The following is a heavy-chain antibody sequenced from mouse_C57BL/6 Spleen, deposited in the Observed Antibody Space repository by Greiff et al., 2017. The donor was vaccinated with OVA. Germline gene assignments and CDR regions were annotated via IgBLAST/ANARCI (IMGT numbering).Heavy chain of an antibody. CDR2: INPSTGGT. CDR1: GFSFTGYY. D-gene: IGHD2-5*01. CDR3: ARYYSNYAYAMDY. V-gene: IGHV1-42*01. J-gene: IGHJ4*01. Sequence: VQLQQSGPELVKPGASLKISCKASGFSFTGYYMNWVKQSPEKSLEWIGEINPSTGGTTYNQKFKAKATLTVDKTSSTAYMQIKSLTSEDSAVYYCARYYSNYAYAMDYWGQGTTVTVSS.